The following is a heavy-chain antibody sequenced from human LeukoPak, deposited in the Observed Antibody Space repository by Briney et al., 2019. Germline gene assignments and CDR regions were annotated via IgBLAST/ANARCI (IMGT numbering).Heavy chain of an antibody. CDR3: ARSSGGVDY. CDR2: INPSGGST. J-gene: IGHJ4*02. Sequence: ASVKVSCKASGYTFTSYYMHWVRQAPGQGLEWMGIINPSGGSTTYAQKFQGRVTVARDTSTSTVYMELSSLRSEDTAVYYCARSSGGVDYWGQGTLVTVSS. V-gene: IGHV1-46*03. D-gene: IGHD6-6*01. CDR1: GYTFTSYY.